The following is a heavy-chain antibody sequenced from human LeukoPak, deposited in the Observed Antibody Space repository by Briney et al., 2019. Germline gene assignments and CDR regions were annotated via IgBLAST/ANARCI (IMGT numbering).Heavy chain of an antibody. D-gene: IGHD3-10*01. CDR1: GFTFSSYS. Sequence: PGGSLRLSCAASGFTFSSYSMNWVRQAPGKGLEWASYISGGSTTIYYADSVKGRLTISRNNANNSLYLQVNSLRAEDTAVYYCARTPYGSGSYYNDYWGQGTLVTVSS. V-gene: IGHV3-48*04. J-gene: IGHJ4*02. CDR2: ISGGSTTI. CDR3: ARTPYGSGSYYNDY.